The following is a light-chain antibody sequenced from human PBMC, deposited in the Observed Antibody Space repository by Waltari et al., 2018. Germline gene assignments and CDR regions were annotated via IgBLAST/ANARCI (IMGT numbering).Light chain of an antibody. CDR1: SSDVGGYDY. V-gene: IGLV2-8*01. CDR2: EVT. J-gene: IGLJ3*02. Sequence: QSALTQPPSASGSPGQSVTISCTGTSSDVGGYDYVSWYQQHPDKAPKLMIYEVTKRPSVVPDRFSGSKSGNTASLTVSGLQAEHEADYYCSSYAGSNLWVFGGGTKLTVL. CDR3: SSYAGSNLWV.